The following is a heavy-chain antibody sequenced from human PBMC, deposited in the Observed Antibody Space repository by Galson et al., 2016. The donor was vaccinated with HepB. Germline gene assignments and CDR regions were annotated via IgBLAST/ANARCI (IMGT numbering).Heavy chain of an antibody. J-gene: IGHJ5*02. V-gene: IGHV1-69*02. CDR3: ARRYYDILCGYIDPSNWFDP. Sequence: SVKVSCKALGATFNNYTLNWVRQAPGEGLEWMGRIIPTLGISTYAQKFQGRVTITADKSTSTAYMELSSLRSEDTAVYYCARRYYDILCGYIDPSNWFDPWGQGTRVTVSS. CDR2: IIPTLGIS. CDR1: GATFNNYT. D-gene: IGHD3-9*01.